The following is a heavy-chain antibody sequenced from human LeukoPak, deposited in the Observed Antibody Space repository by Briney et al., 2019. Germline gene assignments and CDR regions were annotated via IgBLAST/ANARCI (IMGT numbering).Heavy chain of an antibody. CDR1: GFTFSSSV. J-gene: IGHJ4*02. V-gene: IGHV3-23*01. Sequence: GGSLRLSCVASGFTFSSSVMSWVRQAPGKGLEWVSTFSGASGNIYYVDSVKGRFTIPRDNSKNTLYLQMNSLRAEDTALYYCAKREARSFEFWGQGTLVTVSS. CDR3: AKREARSFEF. CDR2: FSGASGNI. D-gene: IGHD5-24*01.